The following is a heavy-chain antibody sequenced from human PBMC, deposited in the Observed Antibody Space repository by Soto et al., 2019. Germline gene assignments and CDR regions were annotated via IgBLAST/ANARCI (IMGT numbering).Heavy chain of an antibody. J-gene: IGHJ6*02. CDR1: GGSISSGDYY. Sequence: SETLSLTCTVSGGSISSGDYYWSWIRQPPGKGLEWIGYIYYSGSTYYNPSLKSRVTISVDTSKNQFSLKLSSVTAADTAVYYSARDLRRGGIYYYYYYGMDVWGQGTTVTVSS. CDR3: ARDLRRGGIYYYYYYGMDV. CDR2: IYYSGST. D-gene: IGHD2-15*01. V-gene: IGHV4-30-4*01.